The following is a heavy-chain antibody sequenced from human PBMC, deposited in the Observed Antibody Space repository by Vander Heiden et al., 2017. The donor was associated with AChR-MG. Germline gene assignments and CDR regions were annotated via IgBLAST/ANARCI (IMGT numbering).Heavy chain of an antibody. CDR2: FDPEDGET. J-gene: IGHJ4*02. CDR3: ATGGHYDILTGYSFDY. V-gene: IGHV1-24*01. Sequence: QVQLVQSGAEVKKPGASVKVSCKVSGYTLTELSMHWVRQAPGKGLEWMGGFDPEDGETIYAQKFQGRVTMTEDTSTDTAYMELSSLRSEDTAVYYCATGGHYDILTGYSFDYWGQGTLVTVSS. CDR1: GYTLTELS. D-gene: IGHD3-9*01.